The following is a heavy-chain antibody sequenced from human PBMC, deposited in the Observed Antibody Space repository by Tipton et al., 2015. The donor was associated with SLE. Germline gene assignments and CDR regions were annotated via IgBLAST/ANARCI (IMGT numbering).Heavy chain of an antibody. CDR2: IYYSGST. D-gene: IGHD6-19*01. V-gene: IGHV4-39*01. Sequence: LRLSCTVSGGSISSSSYYWGWIRQPPGKGLEWIGSIYYSGSTYYNPSLKSRVTISVDTSKNQFSLKLSSVTAADTAVYYCARHGLAVAGTDLSYYFDYWGQGTLVTVSS. CDR1: GGSISSSSYY. CDR3: ARHGLAVAGTDLSYYFDY. J-gene: IGHJ4*02.